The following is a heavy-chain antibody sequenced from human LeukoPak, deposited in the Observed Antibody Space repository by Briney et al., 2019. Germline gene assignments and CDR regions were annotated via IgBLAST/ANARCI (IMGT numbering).Heavy chain of an antibody. V-gene: IGHV3-11*01. CDR1: GFTFSDYS. D-gene: IGHD6-19*01. CDR2: IRRGGGTI. J-gene: IGHJ3*02. Sequence: GGSLRLSCAASGFTFSDYSMSWLRQAPGKGLVWLSYIRRGGGTIYYADSVKGRFTISRDDANNSLFLQMNSLGAEDTAVYYCSRVSGSGRFGLIRPDVEAFDIWGQGTMVTVSS. CDR3: SRVSGSGRFGLIRPDVEAFDI.